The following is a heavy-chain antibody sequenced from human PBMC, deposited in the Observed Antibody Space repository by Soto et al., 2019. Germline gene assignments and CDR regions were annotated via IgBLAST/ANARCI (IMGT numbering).Heavy chain of an antibody. CDR3: ARPFHTTEDWYFDL. J-gene: IGHJ2*01. V-gene: IGHV4-31*03. CDR2: IYYSGST. CDR1: GGSISSGGYY. Sequence: QVQLQESGPGLVKPSQTLSLTCTVSGGSISSGGYYWSWIRQHPGKGLEWIGYIYYSGSTYYNPSLKSRVTISVDTSKNQCSLKLSSVTAADTAVYYCARPFHTTEDWYFDLWGRGTLVTVSS. D-gene: IGHD4-4*01.